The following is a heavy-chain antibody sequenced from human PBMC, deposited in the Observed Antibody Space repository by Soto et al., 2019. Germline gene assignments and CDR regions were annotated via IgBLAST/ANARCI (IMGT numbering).Heavy chain of an antibody. CDR3: ARRGIAAAGYYYYYYFDL. J-gene: IGHJ2*01. Sequence: GASVKVSCKASGYTCTIYDINWVRQSTLQGLEWMGWMNPNSGNTGYAQKFQGRVTMTRNTSISTAYMELSSLGSEDTAVYYCARRGIAAAGYYYYYYFDLWGRGTLVTVSS. CDR1: GYTCTIYD. V-gene: IGHV1-8*01. D-gene: IGHD6-13*01. CDR2: MNPNSGNT.